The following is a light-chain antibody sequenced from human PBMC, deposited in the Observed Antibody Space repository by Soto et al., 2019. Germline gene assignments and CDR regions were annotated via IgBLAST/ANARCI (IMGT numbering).Light chain of an antibody. CDR3: QQRFSYPIT. J-gene: IGKJ4*01. CDR2: AAS. Sequence: DVQLTQSQSFLPASVGDRVTITCRAGQGITSRLVWYQPKAGKPPKVLFGAASTLHSGVPSKFSDGQPGTEFRLTISSLQPEDFVGYYCQQRFSYPITFGGGTKVGIK. V-gene: IGKV1-9*01. CDR1: QGITSR.